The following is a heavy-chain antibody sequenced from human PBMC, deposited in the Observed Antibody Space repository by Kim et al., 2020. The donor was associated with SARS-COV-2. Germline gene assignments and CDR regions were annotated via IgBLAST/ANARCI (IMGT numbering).Heavy chain of an antibody. CDR2: ISYDGSNK. J-gene: IGHJ4*02. CDR3: AKDLMAVVPAYYFDY. D-gene: IGHD2-2*01. CDR1: GFTFSSYG. V-gene: IGHV3-30*18. Sequence: GGSLRLSCAASGFTFSSYGMHWVRQAPGKGLEWVAVISYDGSNKYYADSVKGRFTISRDNSKNTLYLQMNSLRAEDTAVYYCAKDLMAVVPAYYFDYWGQGTLVTVSS.